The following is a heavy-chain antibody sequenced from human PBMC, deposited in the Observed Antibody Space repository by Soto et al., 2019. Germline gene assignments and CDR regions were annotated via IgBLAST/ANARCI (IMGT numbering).Heavy chain of an antibody. CDR3: AHKSYYGSGSLDY. D-gene: IGHD3-10*01. CDR1: GFSLSTGVG. CDR2: IYWDDDK. J-gene: IGHJ4*02. V-gene: IGHV2-5*02. Sequence: QITLKESGPTLVKPTQTLTLTCTFSGFSLSTGVGVGWIRQPPGKALECLACIYWDDDKRYSSSLKSRFTITKDTSKNQVVLIMTNMDPVDPATYYCAHKSYYGSGSLDYWGQGILVTVSS.